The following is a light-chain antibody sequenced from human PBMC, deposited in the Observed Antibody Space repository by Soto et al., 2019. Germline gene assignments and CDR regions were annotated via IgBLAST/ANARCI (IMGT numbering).Light chain of an antibody. CDR3: QQYNTWPFT. CDR1: QSISSN. V-gene: IGKV3-15*01. Sequence: EIVMTHSPATLSVSAGERATLSCRASQSISSNLAWYQQKPGQAPRLLIYGASTRATGIPARFSGSGSGTAFTLTISSLQSEDFAVYYCQQYNTWPFTFGAGTKVDLK. J-gene: IGKJ3*01. CDR2: GAS.